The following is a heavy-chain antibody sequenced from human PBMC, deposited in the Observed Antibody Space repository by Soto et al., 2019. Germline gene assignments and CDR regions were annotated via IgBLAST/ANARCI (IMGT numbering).Heavy chain of an antibody. D-gene: IGHD3-16*01. Sequence: EVQLLESGGGLVQPGGSLRLSCAASGFTFNNYAMTWVRQAPGKGLEWVSAISGGGDTTSYADSVKGRFTVSRDGSKNTRYLQMSSLRAEDTALYYCAEGRGVSGSLTPGVEYWGQGPLVTVSS. CDR1: GFTFNNYA. CDR3: AEGRGVSGSLTPGVEY. CDR2: ISGGGDTT. V-gene: IGHV3-23*01. J-gene: IGHJ4*02.